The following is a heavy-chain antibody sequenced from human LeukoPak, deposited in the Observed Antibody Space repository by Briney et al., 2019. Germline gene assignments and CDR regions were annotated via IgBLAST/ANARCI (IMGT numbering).Heavy chain of an antibody. CDR3: ARQVVATTPYNWFDP. J-gene: IGHJ5*02. D-gene: IGHD5-12*01. CDR2: ISYSGTT. Sequence: SETLSLTCTVSGGSISSHNYYWSWIRQPPGKGLEWIGYISYSGTTYYNPSLKSRVTISGDMSTNQFSLKLSSVTAADTAVYYCARQVVATTPYNWFDPWGQGTLVTVSS. CDR1: GGSISSHNYY. V-gene: IGHV4-30-4*08.